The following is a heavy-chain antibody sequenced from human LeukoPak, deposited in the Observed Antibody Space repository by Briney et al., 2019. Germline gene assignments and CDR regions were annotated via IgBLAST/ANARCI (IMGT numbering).Heavy chain of an antibody. J-gene: IGHJ4*02. Sequence: RTGGSLRLSCAASGFTFSSYAMSWVRQAPGKGLEWVSAISGSGGSTYYADSVKGRFTISRDNSKNTLYLQMNSLRAEDTAVYYCAKAESSGWPAGGFDYWGQGTLVTASS. V-gene: IGHV3-23*01. CDR1: GFTFSSYA. CDR2: ISGSGGST. CDR3: AKAESSGWPAGGFDY. D-gene: IGHD6-19*01.